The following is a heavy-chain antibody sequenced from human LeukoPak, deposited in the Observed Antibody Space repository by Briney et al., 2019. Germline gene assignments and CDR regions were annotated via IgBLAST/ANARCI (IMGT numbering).Heavy chain of an antibody. J-gene: IGHJ4*02. V-gene: IGHV1-46*01. Sequence: ASVKVSCKASGFPLTGSDMHWVRQAPGQGLEWVGMLYHESERTTYGQNFQGRVTVTRDTSTTTLYMDLTGLSTEDTAMYYCARATGEVPRYFVLWGQGTLVTVSS. CDR3: ARATGEVPRYFVL. CDR2: LYHESERT. D-gene: IGHD3-16*01. CDR1: GFPLTGSD.